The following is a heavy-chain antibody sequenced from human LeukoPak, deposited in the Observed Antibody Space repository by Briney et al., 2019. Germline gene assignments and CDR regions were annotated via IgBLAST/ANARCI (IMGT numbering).Heavy chain of an antibody. CDR1: GGSISSYY. CDR3: ARDSPYGTGYNWFDP. D-gene: IGHD3-10*01. V-gene: IGHV4-59*01. J-gene: IGHJ5*02. Sequence: SETLSLTCTVSGGSISSYYWSWIRQPPGKGLEWIGYIYYSGSTNYNPSLKSRVTISVDTSKNQFSLKLSSVTAADTAVYYCARDSPYGTGYNWFDPWGQGTLVTVSS. CDR2: IYYSGST.